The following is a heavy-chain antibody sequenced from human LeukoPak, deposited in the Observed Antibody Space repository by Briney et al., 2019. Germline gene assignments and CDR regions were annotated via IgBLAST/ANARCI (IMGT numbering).Heavy chain of an antibody. D-gene: IGHD3-3*01. V-gene: IGHV4-39*07. CDR2: IYYSGST. CDR3: ARNYDFWSGYGYYYMDV. Sequence: SETLSLICTVSGGSISSSPYYWAWIRQPPGKGLEWIASIYYSGSTFYTPSLKSRVTISVDTSKNQFSLKLSSVTAADTAVYYCARNYDFWSGYGYYYMDVWGKGTTVTVSS. CDR1: GGSISSSPYY. J-gene: IGHJ6*03.